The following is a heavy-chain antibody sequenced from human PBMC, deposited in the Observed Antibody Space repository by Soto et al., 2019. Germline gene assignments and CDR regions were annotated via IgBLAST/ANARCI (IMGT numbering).Heavy chain of an antibody. Sequence: QVQLVESGGGVVQPGRSLRLSCAASGFTFSSYGMHWVRQAPGKGLEWVAVISYDGSNKYYADSLKGRFTISRDNSKNTLYLQMNSLRAEDTAVYYCAKDRGPGRRSGSYLSDYWGQGTLVTVSS. CDR1: GFTFSSYG. D-gene: IGHD1-26*01. CDR3: AKDRGPGRRSGSYLSDY. J-gene: IGHJ4*02. V-gene: IGHV3-30*18. CDR2: ISYDGSNK.